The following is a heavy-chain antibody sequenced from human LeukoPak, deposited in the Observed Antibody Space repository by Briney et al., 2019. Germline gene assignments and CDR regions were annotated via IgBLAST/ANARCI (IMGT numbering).Heavy chain of an antibody. CDR1: GFTFSDYA. V-gene: IGHV3-9*01. CDR2: ISCSSDSI. CDR3: TKGGRQWLVGGYFDY. D-gene: IGHD6-19*01. Sequence: GGSLRLSCAASGFTFSDYAMHWVRQAPGKGLEWVSGISCSSDSIYYADSVKGRFTISRDNAKKSLYLQMSRLRPEDTALYCCTKGGRQWLVGGYFDYWGQGTLVTVVS. J-gene: IGHJ4*02.